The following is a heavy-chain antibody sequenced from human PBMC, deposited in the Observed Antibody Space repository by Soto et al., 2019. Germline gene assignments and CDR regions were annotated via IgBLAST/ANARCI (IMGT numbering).Heavy chain of an antibody. CDR1: GFTFTSHW. CDR2: IDSDESNT. CDR3: ARSLGRKDAFDI. D-gene: IGHD3-16*01. J-gene: IGHJ3*02. Sequence: EVQLVESGGGLVQPGGSLRLSCAASGFTFTSHWMHWFRQAPGKGLVWVSRIDSDESNTNYADSVKGRFTISRDNVKNTWYLKVNSLRAEDTAMYYCARSLGRKDAFDIWGPGTKVTVSS. V-gene: IGHV3-74*02.